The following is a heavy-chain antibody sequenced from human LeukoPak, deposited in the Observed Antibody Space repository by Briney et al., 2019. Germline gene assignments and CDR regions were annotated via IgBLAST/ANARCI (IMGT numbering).Heavy chain of an antibody. V-gene: IGHV4-59*08. CDR2: IYYSGST. CDR3: ARLGPSGYDVDY. D-gene: IGHD5-12*01. Sequence: KSSETLSLTCTVSGGSISSYYWSWIRQPPGKGLEWIGYIYYSGSTNYNPSLKSRVTISVDTSKNQFSLKLSSVTAADTAVYYCARLGPSGYDVDYWGQGTLVTVSS. CDR1: GGSISSYY. J-gene: IGHJ4*02.